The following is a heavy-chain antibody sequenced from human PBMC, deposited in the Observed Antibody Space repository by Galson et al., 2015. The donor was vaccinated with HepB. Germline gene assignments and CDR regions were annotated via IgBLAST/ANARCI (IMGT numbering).Heavy chain of an antibody. CDR2: IDPSGGST. D-gene: IGHD2-8*01. J-gene: IGHJ4*02. CDR3: ARDPSNCINGVCKSFDY. CDR1: GYSFTSYS. Sequence: SVKVSCKASGYSFTSYSMHWVRRAPGQGPEWMGIIDPSGGSTTYGQKFQGRVTMTRDTSTSTVYMELSSLTSEDMAVYYCARDPSNCINGVCKSFDYWGQRTLVTVSS. V-gene: IGHV1-46*01.